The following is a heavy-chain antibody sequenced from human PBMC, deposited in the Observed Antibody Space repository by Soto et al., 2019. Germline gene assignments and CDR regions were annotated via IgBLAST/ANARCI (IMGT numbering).Heavy chain of an antibody. J-gene: IGHJ6*02. D-gene: IGHD3-9*01. Sequence: GGSLRLSCAASGFTFSDYYMSWIRQAPGKGLEWVSYISSSGSTIYYADSVKGRFTISRDNAKNSLYLQMNSLRAEDTAVYYCARDRPRYYDILRNTSVGYYYGMDVWGQGTTVTVS. CDR2: ISSSGSTI. CDR1: GFTFSDYY. CDR3: ARDRPRYYDILRNTSVGYYYGMDV. V-gene: IGHV3-11*01.